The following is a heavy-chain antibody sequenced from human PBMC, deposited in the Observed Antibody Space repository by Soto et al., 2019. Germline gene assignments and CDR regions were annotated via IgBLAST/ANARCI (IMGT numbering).Heavy chain of an antibody. CDR1: GGAFSSYA. CDR2: IIPIFGTA. CDR3: ARSLTGTYYYYGMDV. Sequence: SVKVSCKASGGAFSSYAINWVRQAPGQGLEWMGGIIPIFGTADYAQKFQGRVTITADESTSTAYMELSSLRSEDTAVYYCARSLTGTYYYYGMDVWGQGTTVTVSS. J-gene: IGHJ6*02. V-gene: IGHV1-69*13. D-gene: IGHD1-20*01.